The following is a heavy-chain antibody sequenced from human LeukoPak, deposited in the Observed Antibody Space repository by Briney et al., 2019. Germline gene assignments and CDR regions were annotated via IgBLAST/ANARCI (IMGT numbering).Heavy chain of an antibody. CDR3: ARGIVLRYFDWLPFDY. Sequence: PGGSLRLSCAVSGFTFSSYSMNWVRQAPGKGLEWVSSISSVCLSIYYPDLLPFPFPFSSDNAKTSLYLQINCLRAEDTAVYYCARGIVLRYFDWLPFDYWGQGTLVTVSS. V-gene: IGHV3-21*01. D-gene: IGHD3-9*01. CDR1: GFTFSSYS. J-gene: IGHJ4*02. CDR2: ISSVCLSI.